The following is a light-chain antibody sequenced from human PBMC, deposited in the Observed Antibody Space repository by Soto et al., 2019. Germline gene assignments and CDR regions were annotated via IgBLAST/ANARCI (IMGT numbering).Light chain of an antibody. Sequence: QSALTQPASVSGSPGQSITISCTGTSSDVGSYNLVSWYQHHPGKAPKVMIYEGSKRPSGVSNRFSGSKSGNTASLTISGLQADDEADYYCCSYAGSSSGVFGGGTKLTVL. V-gene: IGLV2-23*01. CDR3: CSYAGSSSGV. J-gene: IGLJ3*02. CDR2: EGS. CDR1: SSDVGSYNL.